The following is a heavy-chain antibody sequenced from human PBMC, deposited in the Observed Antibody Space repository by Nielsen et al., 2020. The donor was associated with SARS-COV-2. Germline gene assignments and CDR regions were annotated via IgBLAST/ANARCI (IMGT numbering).Heavy chain of an antibody. J-gene: IGHJ4*02. CDR1: GSSFSNYW. Sequence: GESLKISCQGSGSSFSNYWISWVRQKPGKGLEWMGRIDPSDSYTTYSPSFQGHVTVSADKSISPAYLQLSSLKASDTAMYYCARHMLTTGVAGSFDFWGQGTLVTVSS. CDR3: ARHMLTTGVAGSFDF. CDR2: IDPSDSYT. V-gene: IGHV5-10-1*01. D-gene: IGHD6-19*01.